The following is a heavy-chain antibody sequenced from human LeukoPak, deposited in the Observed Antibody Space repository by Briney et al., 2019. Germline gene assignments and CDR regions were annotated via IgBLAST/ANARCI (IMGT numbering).Heavy chain of an antibody. Sequence: SETLSLTCTVSGGSICSYYWSWIRQPPGKGLEWIGYIYYSGSTNYNPSLKSRVTISVDTSKNQFSLKLSSVTAADTAVYYCAETVRGVYAIWGQGTLVTVSS. V-gene: IGHV4-59*01. D-gene: IGHD3-10*01. CDR2: IYYSGST. CDR3: AETVRGVYAI. J-gene: IGHJ4*02. CDR1: GGSICSYY.